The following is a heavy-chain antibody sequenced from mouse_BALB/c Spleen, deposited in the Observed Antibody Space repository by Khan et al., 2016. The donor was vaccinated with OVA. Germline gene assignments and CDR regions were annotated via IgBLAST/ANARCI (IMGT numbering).Heavy chain of an antibody. CDR1: GYSFTDYN. V-gene: IGHV1S135*01. J-gene: IGHJ2*01. Sequence: VQLKQSGPELVKPGASVKVSCKASGYSFTDYNMFWVKQSHGKSLEWIGYIDPYNGGTSYKQKVKGKATLTVDKSSRTAFMHISSLTSEDSAIFYCAGTDYYGSSYYLDYWGQGTTLTVSS. CDR2: IDPYNGGT. D-gene: IGHD1-1*01. CDR3: AGTDYYGSSYYLDY.